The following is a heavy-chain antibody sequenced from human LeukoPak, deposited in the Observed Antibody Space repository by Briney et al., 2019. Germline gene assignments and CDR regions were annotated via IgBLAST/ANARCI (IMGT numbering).Heavy chain of an antibody. Sequence: SETLSLTCAVYGGSFSGYYWSWIRQPPGNGLEWIGEINHSGSTNYNPSLKSRVTISVDTSKNQFSLKLSSVTAADTAVYYCARVVITTFDYWGQGTLVTVSS. CDR3: ARVVITTFDY. J-gene: IGHJ4*02. D-gene: IGHD3-22*01. CDR2: INHSGST. V-gene: IGHV4-34*01. CDR1: GGSFSGYY.